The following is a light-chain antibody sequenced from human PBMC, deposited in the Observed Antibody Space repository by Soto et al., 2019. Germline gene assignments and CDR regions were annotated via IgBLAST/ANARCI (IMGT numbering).Light chain of an antibody. V-gene: IGLV2-14*01. CDR1: SSDVGGYNF. Sequence: QSALTQPASVSGSPGQSITISCNGTSSDVGGYNFVSWYQQLPGKAPKLMIYAVSNRPSGVSNRFSGSKSGNTASLTISGLQAEDEADYFCSSYTSSSTWVFGGGTKLTVL. CDR2: AVS. J-gene: IGLJ3*02. CDR3: SSYTSSSTWV.